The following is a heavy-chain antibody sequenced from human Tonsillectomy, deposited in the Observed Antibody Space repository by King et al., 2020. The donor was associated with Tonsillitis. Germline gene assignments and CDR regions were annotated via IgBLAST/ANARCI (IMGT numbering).Heavy chain of an antibody. CDR1: GVTFSSYA. V-gene: IGHV3-30*18. J-gene: IGHJ4*02. CDR3: AKDLGDLAVAGDFDS. D-gene: IGHD6-19*01. Sequence: QLVQSGGGVVQPGRSLRLSCAASGVTFSSYAMHWVRQAPGKGLEWGAGISYDGRHKYCSESVNGRVTISRDNSTNTPYLEMNSLGGEDTAVYYCAKDLGDLAVAGDFDSWGQGTLVTVSS. CDR2: ISYDGRHK.